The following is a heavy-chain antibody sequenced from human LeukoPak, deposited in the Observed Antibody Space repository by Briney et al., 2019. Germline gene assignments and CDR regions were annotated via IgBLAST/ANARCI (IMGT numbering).Heavy chain of an antibody. CDR1: GLTFSNYG. V-gene: IGHV3-30*18. CDR2: IPYDGFNP. CDR3: AKVKEMYSSGSYYFDY. Sequence: PGRSLRLSCAASGLTFSNYGMHWVRQAPGKGLEWVAVIPYDGFNPYYADSVKGRFTISRDNSKNTLWLQMNSLRAEDTAVYYCAKVKEMYSSGSYYFDYWGQGTLVTVSS. J-gene: IGHJ4*02. D-gene: IGHD6-19*01.